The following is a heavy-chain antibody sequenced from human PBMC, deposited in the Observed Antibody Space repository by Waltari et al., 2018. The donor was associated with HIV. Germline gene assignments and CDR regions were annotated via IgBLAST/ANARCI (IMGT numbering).Heavy chain of an antibody. CDR2: INPSEGST. D-gene: IGHD2-8*02. CDR1: GYTFTSYF. J-gene: IGHJ5*02. Sequence: QVQLVQSGAEVKKPGASVKVSCKASGYTFTSYFMYWVRQAPGQGLEWMGVINPSEGSTSYAQKFQDRVTMTRDTSTSTVYMEMSSLTSEDTAVYFCARDGNCTGGTCYFKGIDPWGQGTLVTVSS. V-gene: IGHV1-46*01. CDR3: ARDGNCTGGTCYFKGIDP.